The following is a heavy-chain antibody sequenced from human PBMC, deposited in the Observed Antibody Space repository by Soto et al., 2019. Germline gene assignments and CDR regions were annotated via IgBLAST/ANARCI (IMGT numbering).Heavy chain of an antibody. CDR1: GFTFSDYA. Sequence: EVQLFESGGGLAQPGGSLRLSCAASGFTFSDYAMNWVRQAPGKGLEWVAAISGSGGSTYYADSVKGRFTISRDNSKNTLYLQMNSLRAEDTALYYCANGRFLEWLLPDNWFDPWGQGTLVTVSS. V-gene: IGHV3-23*01. CDR2: ISGSGGST. CDR3: ANGRFLEWLLPDNWFDP. D-gene: IGHD3-3*01. J-gene: IGHJ5*02.